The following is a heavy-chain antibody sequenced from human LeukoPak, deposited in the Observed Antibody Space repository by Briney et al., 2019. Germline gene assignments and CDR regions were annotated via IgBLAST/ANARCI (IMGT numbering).Heavy chain of an antibody. CDR3: AKCLKTLDYYYHMDV. V-gene: IGHV3-30*02. Sequence: GGSLRLSCAASGFTFSSYGMHWVRQAPGKGLQWVAFIRYDGSNKYYADSVKGRFTISRDNSKNTLILQMNSLRAEDTAVYYCAKCLKTLDYYYHMDVWGKGTTVTVSS. D-gene: IGHD3-16*01. CDR2: IRYDGSNK. CDR1: GFTFSSYG. J-gene: IGHJ6*03.